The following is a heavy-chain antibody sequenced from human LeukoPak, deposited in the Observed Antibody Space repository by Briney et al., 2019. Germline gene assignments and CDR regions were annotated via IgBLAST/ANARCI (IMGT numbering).Heavy chain of an antibody. Sequence: PSETLSLTCTVSGGSISSYYWSWIRQPPGKGLEWIGYIYYSGSTNYNPSLKSRVIISVDTSKNQFSLKLSSVTAADTAVYYCARLEGPTTVTTLDVWGQGTTVTVSS. CDR1: GGSISSYY. D-gene: IGHD4-17*01. J-gene: IGHJ6*02. CDR2: IYYSGST. CDR3: ARLEGPTTVTTLDV. V-gene: IGHV4-59*08.